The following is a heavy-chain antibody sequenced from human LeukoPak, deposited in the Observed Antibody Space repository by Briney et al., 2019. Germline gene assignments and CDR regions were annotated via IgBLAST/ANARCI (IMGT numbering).Heavy chain of an antibody. J-gene: IGHJ4*02. Sequence: SETLSLTCTVSGGSISSYYWSWIRQPAGKGLEWIGRIYTSWSTNYNPSLKSRVTMSVDTSKNQFSLKLSSVTAADTAVYYCARDLAYYYDSSGHYSLFDYWGQGTVVTVSS. CDR2: IYTSWST. V-gene: IGHV4-4*07. CDR1: GGSISSYY. D-gene: IGHD3-22*01. CDR3: ARDLAYYYDSSGHYSLFDY.